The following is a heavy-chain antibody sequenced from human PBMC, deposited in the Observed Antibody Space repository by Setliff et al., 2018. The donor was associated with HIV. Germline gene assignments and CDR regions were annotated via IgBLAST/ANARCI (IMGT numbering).Heavy chain of an antibody. CDR2: IYYSGST. Sequence: ETLSLTCTVSVGSISSGSYYWSWIRQPAGKGLEWIGSIYYSGSTYYNPSLKSRVTISVDTSKNQFSLRLNSVTAADTAVYYCARAMGGSRTDFDYWGQGTLVTVSS. V-gene: IGHV4-39*07. CDR1: VGSISSGSYY. J-gene: IGHJ4*02. D-gene: IGHD2-2*01. CDR3: ARAMGGSRTDFDY.